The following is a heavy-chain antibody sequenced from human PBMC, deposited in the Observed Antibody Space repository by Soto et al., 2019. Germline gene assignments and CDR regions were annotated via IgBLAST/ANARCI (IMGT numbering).Heavy chain of an antibody. CDR1: RFTFSNSD. Sequence: GWSLRLSCAASRFTFSNSDVNWGHQAPGKGLEWVSGVSWNGSRPHYADSVKGRFIISRDNSRNTLYLQTNSLRAEDTAVYYCARSDSDFWSGYYAFDIWGQXTMVTVSS. CDR3: ARSDSDFWSGYYAFDI. D-gene: IGHD3-3*01. V-gene: IGHV3-35*01. CDR2: VSWNGSRP. J-gene: IGHJ3*02.